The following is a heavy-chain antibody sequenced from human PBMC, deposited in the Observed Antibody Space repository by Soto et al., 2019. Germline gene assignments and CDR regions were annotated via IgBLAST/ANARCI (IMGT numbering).Heavy chain of an antibody. Sequence: PSETLSLTCTVSGGSISSSSYYWGWIRQPPGKGLEWIGSIYYSGSTYYNPSLKSRVTISVDTSKNQFSLKLSSVTAADTAVYYCARLLGLRFFDYWGQGTLVTVSS. CDR2: IYYSGST. V-gene: IGHV4-39*01. CDR3: ARLLGLRFFDY. D-gene: IGHD4-17*01. CDR1: GGSISSSSYY. J-gene: IGHJ4*02.